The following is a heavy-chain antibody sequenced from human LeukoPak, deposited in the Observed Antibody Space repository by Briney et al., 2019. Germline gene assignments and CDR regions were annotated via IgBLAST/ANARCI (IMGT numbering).Heavy chain of an antibody. Sequence: SETLSLTCTVSGGSISSYYWSWIRQPPGKGLEWIGYIYYIGSTNYNPSLKSRVTTSVDTSKNQFSLNLTSVTAADTAVYYCARGDPYYYDSSGSVDYWGQGTLVTVSS. CDR3: ARGDPYYYDSSGSVDY. D-gene: IGHD3-22*01. CDR1: GGSISSYY. J-gene: IGHJ4*02. CDR2: IYYIGST. V-gene: IGHV4-59*01.